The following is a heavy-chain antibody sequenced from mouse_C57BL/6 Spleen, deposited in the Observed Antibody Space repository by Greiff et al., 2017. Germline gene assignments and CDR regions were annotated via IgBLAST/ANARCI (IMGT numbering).Heavy chain of an antibody. CDR2: IYPGDGDT. Sequence: QVQLQQSGPELVKPGASVKISCKASGYAFSSSWMNWVKQRPGKGLEWIGRIYPGDGDTNYNGKFKGKATLTADKSSSTAYMQLSSLTSEDSAVYFCARGGEYYFDYWGQGTTLTVSS. J-gene: IGHJ2*01. CDR3: ARGGEYYFDY. D-gene: IGHD2-10*02. CDR1: GYAFSSSW. V-gene: IGHV1-82*01.